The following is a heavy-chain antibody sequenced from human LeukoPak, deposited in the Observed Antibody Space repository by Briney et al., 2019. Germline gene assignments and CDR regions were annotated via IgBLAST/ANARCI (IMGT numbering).Heavy chain of an antibody. V-gene: IGHV1-69*04. J-gene: IGHJ3*02. CDR2: IIPILDIT. CDR3: ARESRYDTVGYYSPEAFDI. Sequence: SVKVSCKASGGTFSSYAISWVRQAPGQGLEWMGRIIPILDITNDAQNFQGRVAITADKSTNTAYMELSSLRSEDTAVYYCARESRYDTVGYYSPEAFDIWGQGTMVTVSS. D-gene: IGHD3-22*01. CDR1: GGTFSSYA.